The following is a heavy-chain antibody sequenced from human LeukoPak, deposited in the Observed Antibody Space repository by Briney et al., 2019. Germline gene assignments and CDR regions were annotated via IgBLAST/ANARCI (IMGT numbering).Heavy chain of an antibody. CDR3: AKSRYYYGSGSSDY. Sequence: GGSLRLSCAASGFTFSSYWMHWVRQAPGKGLVWVSRINSDGTSTTYADSVKGRFTISRDNAKNTLYLQMNSLRAEDTAVYYCAKSRYYYGSGSSDYWGQGTLVTVSS. CDR1: GFTFSSYW. CDR2: INSDGTST. J-gene: IGHJ4*02. D-gene: IGHD3-10*01. V-gene: IGHV3-74*01.